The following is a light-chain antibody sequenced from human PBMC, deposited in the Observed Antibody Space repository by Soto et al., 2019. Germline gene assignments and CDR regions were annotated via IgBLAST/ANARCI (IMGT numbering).Light chain of an antibody. CDR2: GAS. Sequence: IVLTHSPATLSVSPGERATLSFRSSQSVSSNLAWYQQKPGQAPRLLIYGASTRATGIPARFSGSGSGTEFTLTISNLQSEDFAVYFCQQYHNWPPITFGQGTRLEIK. J-gene: IGKJ5*01. CDR3: QQYHNWPPIT. V-gene: IGKV3D-15*01. CDR1: QSVSSN.